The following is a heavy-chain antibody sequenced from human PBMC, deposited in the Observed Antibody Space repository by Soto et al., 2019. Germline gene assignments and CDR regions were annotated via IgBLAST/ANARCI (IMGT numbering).Heavy chain of an antibody. CDR1: GGSISNYY. J-gene: IGHJ1*01. D-gene: IGHD6-13*01. CDR3: ARGGSTWLEYFQH. V-gene: IGHV4-59*01. CDR2: IYASGST. Sequence: WETLSLTCTVAGGSISNYYWSWIRQPPGKGLEWIGYIYASGSTNYNPSLKSRITISVDTSKNQFSLKLSSVTAADTAVYYCARGGSTWLEYFQHWGQGTLVTVSS.